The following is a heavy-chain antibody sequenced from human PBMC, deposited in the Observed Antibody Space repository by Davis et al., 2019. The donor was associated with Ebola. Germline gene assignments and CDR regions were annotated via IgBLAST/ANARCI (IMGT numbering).Heavy chain of an antibody. J-gene: IGHJ6*04. D-gene: IGHD1-26*01. Sequence: GESLKISCAASGFTFSSYGMHWVRQAPGKGLEWVAIIWYDGSNKYYTDSVKGRFTISRDNSKNTLYLQMNSLRSDDTAVYYCARVAVGKDYYYYGMDVWGKGTTVTVSS. CDR3: ARVAVGKDYYYYGMDV. CDR2: IWYDGSNK. CDR1: GFTFSSYG. V-gene: IGHV3-30*02.